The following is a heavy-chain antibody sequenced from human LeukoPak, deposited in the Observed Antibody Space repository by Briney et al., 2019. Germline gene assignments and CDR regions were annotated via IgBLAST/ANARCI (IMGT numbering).Heavy chain of an antibody. CDR3: ARFPHYYDSSGYSF. J-gene: IGHJ4*02. CDR1: GFTVASNY. D-gene: IGHD3-22*01. V-gene: IGHV3-48*02. CDR2: ISSSSSTI. Sequence: GGSLRLSCAASGFTVASNYMSWVRQAPGKGLEWVSYISSSSSTIYYADSVKGRFTISRDNAKNSLYLQMSSLRDEDTAVYYCARFPHYYDSSGYSFWGQGTLVTVSS.